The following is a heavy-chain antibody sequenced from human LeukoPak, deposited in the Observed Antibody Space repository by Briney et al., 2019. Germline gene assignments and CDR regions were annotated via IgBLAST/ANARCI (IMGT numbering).Heavy chain of an antibody. D-gene: IGHD2-2*01. CDR1: GFTFSNAW. CDR3: TTDPATPFGY. CDR2: IKSKTDGGTT. J-gene: IGHJ4*02. V-gene: IGHV3-15*01. Sequence: KPGGSLRLSCAASGFTFSNAWMSWVRQAPGKGLEWVGCIKSKTDGGTTDYAAPVKGRFTISRDDSKNTLYLQMNSLKTEDTAVYYCTTDPATPFGYWGQGTLVTVSS.